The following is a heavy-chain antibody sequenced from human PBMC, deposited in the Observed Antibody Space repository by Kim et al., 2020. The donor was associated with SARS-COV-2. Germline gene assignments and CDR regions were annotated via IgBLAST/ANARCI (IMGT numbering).Heavy chain of an antibody. D-gene: IGHD3-10*01. CDR3: ARARALMVRGSYYNWFDP. CDR2: INHSGST. J-gene: IGHJ5*02. Sequence: SETLSLTCAVYGGSFSGYYWSWIRQPPGKGLEWIGEINHSGSTNYNPSLKSRVTISVDTSKNQFSLKLSSVTAADTAVYYCARARALMVRGSYYNWFDPWGQGTLVTVSS. V-gene: IGHV4-34*01. CDR1: GGSFSGYY.